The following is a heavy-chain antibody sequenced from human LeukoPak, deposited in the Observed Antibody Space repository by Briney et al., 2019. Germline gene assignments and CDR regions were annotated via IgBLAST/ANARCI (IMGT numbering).Heavy chain of an antibody. J-gene: IGHJ4*02. D-gene: IGHD3-16*01. Sequence: SQTLSLTCTVSLGSISNDGYYWTWIRQHPGKGLEWIGYINYSGATCYNPTLKSRLRISLDASKGQFSLTLSSVTAADTAVYYCGRVGGWNFDSWGQGTLVTVSS. CDR3: GRVGGWNFDS. V-gene: IGHV4-31*03. CDR1: LGSISNDGYY. CDR2: INYSGAT.